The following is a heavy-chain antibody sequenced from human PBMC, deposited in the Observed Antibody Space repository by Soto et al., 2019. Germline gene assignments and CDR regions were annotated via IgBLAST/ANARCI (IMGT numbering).Heavy chain of an antibody. V-gene: IGHV3-21*01. J-gene: IGHJ3*02. CDR3: ARSGPMRFLEWSPFDAFDI. CDR2: ISSSSSYI. Sequence: GGSLRLSXAASGFTFSSYSMNWVRQAPGKGLEWVSSISSSSSYIYYADSVKGRFTISRDNAKNSLYLQMNSLRAEDTAVYYCARSGPMRFLEWSPFDAFDIWGQGTMVTVSS. D-gene: IGHD3-3*01. CDR1: GFTFSSYS.